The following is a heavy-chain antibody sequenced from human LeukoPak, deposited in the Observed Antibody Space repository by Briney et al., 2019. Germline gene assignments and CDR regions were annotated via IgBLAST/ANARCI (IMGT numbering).Heavy chain of an antibody. J-gene: IGHJ3*02. CDR3: ARESAQYTYGNSGLSFDI. Sequence: SVKVSCKASGGSFRNYAITWVRQAPGQGLEWVGRITPIVGRASYAQQFQGRVTIIADKSTATVYMELSSLRSEETAVYYCARESAQYTYGNSGLSFDIWGQGTMVTVSS. CDR1: GGSFRNYA. D-gene: IGHD5-12*01. CDR2: ITPIVGRA. V-gene: IGHV1-69*04.